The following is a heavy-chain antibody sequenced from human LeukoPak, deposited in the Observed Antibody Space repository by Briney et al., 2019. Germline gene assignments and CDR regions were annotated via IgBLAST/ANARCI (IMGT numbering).Heavy chain of an antibody. D-gene: IGHD3-16*01. Sequence: SGPTLVKPTQTLTLTCTFSGFSLSTSGVGVGWVRQPPGKALEWLALIYWDDDKRYSPSLKSRLTITKDTSKNQVVLTVTNMDPVDTATYYCAHRGGGGHYFDYWGQGTLVTVSS. J-gene: IGHJ4*02. CDR1: GFSLSTSGVG. V-gene: IGHV2-5*02. CDR2: IYWDDDK. CDR3: AHRGGGGHYFDY.